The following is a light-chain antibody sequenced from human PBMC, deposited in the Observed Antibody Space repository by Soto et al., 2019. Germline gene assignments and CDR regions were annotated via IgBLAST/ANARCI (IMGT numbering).Light chain of an antibody. J-gene: IGKJ1*01. CDR2: GAS. CDR3: EQYGSPGT. Sequence: VLTQSPSTLSLSPGEGATLSCRASQSVSNNYLAWYQQKPGQAPRLLIYGASNSATGIPDRFSGSGSGTDFTLTISRLEPEDFAVYYCEQYGSPGTFGHGSMVDI. CDR1: QSVSNNY. V-gene: IGKV3-20*01.